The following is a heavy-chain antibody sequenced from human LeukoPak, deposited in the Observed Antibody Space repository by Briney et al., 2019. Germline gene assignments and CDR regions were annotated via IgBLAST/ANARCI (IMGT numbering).Heavy chain of an antibody. Sequence: PGGSLRLSCAASGFTFSDYWMSWVRQPPGKGLEWIGEINHSGSTNYNPSLKSRVTISVDTSKNQFSLKLSSVTAADTAVYYCARMRGYSYGHYDYWGQGTLVTVSS. CDR2: INHSGST. CDR1: GFTFSDYW. D-gene: IGHD5-18*01. J-gene: IGHJ4*02. V-gene: IGHV4-34*01. CDR3: ARMRGYSYGHYDY.